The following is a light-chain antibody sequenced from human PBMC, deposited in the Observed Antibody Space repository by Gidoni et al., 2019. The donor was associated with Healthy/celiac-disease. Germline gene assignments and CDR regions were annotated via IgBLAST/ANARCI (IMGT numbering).Light chain of an antibody. CDR2: AAS. CDR1: QSITSY. Sequence: DIQMTQSPSSRSASVGDRVTITCRANQSITSYLNWYQQKPGKAHKLLIYAASSLQSGVPSRFSGSGSGTDFTLTISSLQHEDFATYYCQQSYSTPRTFGQGTKVEIK. V-gene: IGKV1-39*01. J-gene: IGKJ1*01. CDR3: QQSYSTPRT.